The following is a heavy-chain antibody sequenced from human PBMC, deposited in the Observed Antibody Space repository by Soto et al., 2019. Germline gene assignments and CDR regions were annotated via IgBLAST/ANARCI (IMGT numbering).Heavy chain of an antibody. CDR2: FHSSGAT. CDR3: ASIWFGDFDY. D-gene: IGHD3-10*01. CDR1: GGSISSGDDY. Sequence: PSETLSLTCTVSGGSISSGDDYWSWIRQPPGKGLEWIGYFHSSGATYKDPSLKSRVTISVDTSKNQISLKLDSVTAADTAVYYCASIWFGDFDYWGHGTLVTVSS. J-gene: IGHJ4*01. V-gene: IGHV4-30-4*01.